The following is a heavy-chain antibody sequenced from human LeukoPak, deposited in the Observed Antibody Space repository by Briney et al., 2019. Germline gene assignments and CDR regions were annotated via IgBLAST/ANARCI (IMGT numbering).Heavy chain of an antibody. D-gene: IGHD4-17*01. Sequence: PGGSLRLSCAASGFTFSSYSMNWVRQAPGKGLEWVSSITGSGSRAQYADSVQGRFTISRDNSKNTLYLQMNSLRAEDTAVYYCAKDPNGDYIGTFDIWGQGTMVTVSP. CDR2: ITGSGSRA. V-gene: IGHV3-23*01. CDR1: GFTFSSYS. J-gene: IGHJ3*02. CDR3: AKDPNGDYIGTFDI.